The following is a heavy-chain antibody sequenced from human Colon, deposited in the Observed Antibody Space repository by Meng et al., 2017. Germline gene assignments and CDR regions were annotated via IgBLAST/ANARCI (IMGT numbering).Heavy chain of an antibody. D-gene: IGHD3-22*01. V-gene: IGHV3-7*01. Sequence: GESLKISCVASGFIFSRSWMSWVRQAPGKGLEWVANIDQDGSEKYYVDSVQGRFTISRDNAKNSVFLQMNSLRAEDTAVYYCVKDSANYHDTSGYYDSWGQGELVNVAS. CDR3: VKDSANYHDTSGYYDS. J-gene: IGHJ4*02. CDR1: GFIFSRSW. CDR2: IDQDGSEK.